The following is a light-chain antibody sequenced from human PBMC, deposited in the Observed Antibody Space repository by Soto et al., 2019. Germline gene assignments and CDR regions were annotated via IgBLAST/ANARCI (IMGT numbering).Light chain of an antibody. V-gene: IGKV3-20*01. CDR2: AAS. J-gene: IGKJ5*01. CDR1: QSVTGNY. Sequence: VRPQYPAPLSVSPREGASLSCRVSQSVTGNYLARYQQKPGKAPRLLMYAASSRATGIPDRFSGSGSGTDFTLTISRLEAEDFAVYYCQQSSSPPIPFGQRTRLETK. CDR3: QQSSSPPIP.